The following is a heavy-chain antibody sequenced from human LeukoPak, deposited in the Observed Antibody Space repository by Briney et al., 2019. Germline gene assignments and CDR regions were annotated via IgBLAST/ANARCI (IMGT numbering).Heavy chain of an antibody. J-gene: IGHJ3*02. Sequence: GGSLRLSCAASGFNFSDYYMSWIRQAPSKGLAWVSYISSSGSTIYYADSVKGRFTISRDNAKNSLYLQMNSLRAEDTAVYYCARDRGDGYNPEGAFDIWGQGTMVTVSS. CDR2: ISSSGSTI. V-gene: IGHV3-11*01. CDR3: ARDRGDGYNPEGAFDI. D-gene: IGHD5-24*01. CDR1: GFNFSDYY.